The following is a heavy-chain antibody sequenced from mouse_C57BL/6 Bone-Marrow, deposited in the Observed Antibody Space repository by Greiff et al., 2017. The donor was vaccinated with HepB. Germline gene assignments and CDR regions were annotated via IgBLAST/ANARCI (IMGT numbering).Heavy chain of an antibody. J-gene: IGHJ3*01. CDR3: ARAPSLPWFAY. V-gene: IGHV3-6*01. CDR1: GYSITSGYY. Sequence: EVKLMESGPGLVKPSQSLSLTCSVTGYSITSGYYWNWIRQFPGNKLEWMGYISYDGSNNYNPSLKNRISITRDTSKNQFFLKLNSVTTEDTDTYYCARAPSLPWFAYWGQGTLVTVSA. CDR2: ISYDGSN.